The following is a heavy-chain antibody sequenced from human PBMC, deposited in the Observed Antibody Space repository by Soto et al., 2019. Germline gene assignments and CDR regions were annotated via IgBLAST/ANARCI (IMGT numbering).Heavy chain of an antibody. CDR2: IVVGSGNT. CDR3: AEDSGLVPAARSYHYYYYYRAV. D-gene: IGHD2-2*01. Sequence: ASVKVSCKASGFTFTSSAMQWVRQARGQRLEWIGWIVVGSGNTNYAQKFQERVTITRDMSTSTAYMELGSLRSEDTAVYYCAEDSGLVPAARSYHYYYYYRAVGGKGTTATVPS. V-gene: IGHV1-58*02. CDR1: GFTFTSSA. J-gene: IGHJ6*03.